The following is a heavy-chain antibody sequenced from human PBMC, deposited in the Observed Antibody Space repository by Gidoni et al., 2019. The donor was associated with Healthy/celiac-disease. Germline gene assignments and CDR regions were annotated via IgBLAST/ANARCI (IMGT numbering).Heavy chain of an antibody. Sequence: EVQLVESGGGLVQPGGSLRLSCAASGFTFSSYEMNWVRQAPGKGLEGVSYISSSGSTIYYADSVKGRFTISRDNAKNSLYLQMNSLRAEDTAVYYCARFRKDLYGGNSYYFDYWGQGTLVTVSS. CDR3: ARFRKDLYGGNSYYFDY. D-gene: IGHD2-21*02. J-gene: IGHJ4*02. CDR1: GFTFSSYE. V-gene: IGHV3-48*03. CDR2: ISSSGSTI.